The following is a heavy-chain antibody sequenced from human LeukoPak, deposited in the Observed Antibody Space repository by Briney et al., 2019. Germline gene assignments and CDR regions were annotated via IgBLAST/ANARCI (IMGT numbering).Heavy chain of an antibody. V-gene: IGHV4-38-2*01. D-gene: IGHD6-13*01. Sequence: PSETLSLTCAVSGYSISSGYYWGLIRQPPGKGLEWIGSIYHSGSTYYNPSLKSRVTISVDTSKNQFSLKLSSVTAADTAVYYCARHQAGYSSSWQRRAFDIWGQGTMVTVSS. J-gene: IGHJ3*02. CDR2: IYHSGST. CDR3: ARHQAGYSSSWQRRAFDI. CDR1: GYSISSGYY.